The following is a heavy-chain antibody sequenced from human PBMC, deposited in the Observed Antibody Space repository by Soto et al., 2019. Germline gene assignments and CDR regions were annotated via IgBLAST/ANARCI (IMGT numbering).Heavy chain of an antibody. J-gene: IGHJ4*02. D-gene: IGHD5-12*01. CDR1: AGSISSGGYY. Sequence: QVQLQESGPGLVKPSQTLSLTCSVSAGSISSGGYYWNWIRQPPGTGLEWIGYIYHSGGTYSSPSLRRRVTISVDTSNNQFSLKLSSVTAADTAVDYGARDRRGYGVYDYWGQGTLVTVSS. CDR2: IYHSGGT. CDR3: ARDRRGYGVYDY. V-gene: IGHV4-31*03.